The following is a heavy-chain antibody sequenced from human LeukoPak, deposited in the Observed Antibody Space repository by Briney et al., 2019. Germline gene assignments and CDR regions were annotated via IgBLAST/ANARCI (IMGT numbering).Heavy chain of an antibody. J-gene: IGHJ4*02. V-gene: IGHV3-23*01. Sequence: RPGGSLRLSCAASGFTFSSYAMTWVRQAPGKGLEWVSTIGGSGYSTYYADSVKGRFTISRDNSKNTLYLQMNSLRAEDTAVYYCAKRDGYNYDYWGQGTLVAVSS. CDR3: AKRDGYNYDY. D-gene: IGHD5-24*01. CDR2: IGGSGYST. CDR1: GFTFSSYA.